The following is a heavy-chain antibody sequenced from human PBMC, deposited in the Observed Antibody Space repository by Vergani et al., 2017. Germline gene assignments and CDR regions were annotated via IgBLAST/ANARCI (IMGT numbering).Heavy chain of an antibody. J-gene: IGHJ4*02. Sequence: EVQLVESGGGLVQPGGSLRLSCAASGFTFSSYSMNWVRQAPGKGLEWVSYISSSSSTIYYADSVKGRFTISRDNSKNTLYLQMNSLRAEDTAVYYCARDGTYCSSTSCSRIFDYWGQGTLVTVSS. V-gene: IGHV3-48*01. CDR2: ISSSSSTI. D-gene: IGHD2-2*01. CDR3: ARDGTYCSSTSCSRIFDY. CDR1: GFTFSSYS.